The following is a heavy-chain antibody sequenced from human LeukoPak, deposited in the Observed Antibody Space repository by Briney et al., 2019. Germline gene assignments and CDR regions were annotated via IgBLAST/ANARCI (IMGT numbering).Heavy chain of an antibody. D-gene: IGHD6-13*01. V-gene: IGHV4-34*01. CDR1: SGSFSSYQ. J-gene: IGHJ4*02. CDR2: ISHRGTT. CDR3: ARGAESSSWSLDY. Sequence: SETLSLTCAVYSGSFSSYQWNWIRQPPGKGLEWIGEISHRGTTNYNPSLKSRVTMSVDTSKNQLSLKLSSVTAADTAVYYCARGAESSSWSLDYWGQGTLVTVSS.